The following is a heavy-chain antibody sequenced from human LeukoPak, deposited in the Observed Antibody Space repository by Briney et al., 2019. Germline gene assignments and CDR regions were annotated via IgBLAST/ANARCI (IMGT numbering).Heavy chain of an antibody. CDR3: ARGHYDILTGNYKWTPDY. Sequence: GRSLRLSCAAPGFTFSSYKMNCVRQAPGRGLVWVSSIHSGGSDVYYSDSVKGRFTVSIDNAKNSLFLQMNSLRAEDTALYYCARGHYDILTGNYKWTPDYWGQGTLVTVSS. D-gene: IGHD3-9*01. V-gene: IGHV3-21*06. CDR1: GFTFSSYK. CDR2: IHSGGSDV. J-gene: IGHJ4*02.